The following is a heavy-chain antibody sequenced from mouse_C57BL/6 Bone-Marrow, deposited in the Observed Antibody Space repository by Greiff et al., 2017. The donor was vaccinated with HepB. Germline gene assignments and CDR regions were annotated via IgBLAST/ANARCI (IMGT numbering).Heavy chain of an antibody. J-gene: IGHJ3*01. D-gene: IGHD1-1*02. CDR1: GYTFTSYW. CDR3: ASDRLWLWFAY. Sequence: QVQLQQPGAELVKPGASVKLSCKASGYTFTSYWMHWVKQRPGQGLEWIGMIHPNSGSTNYNEKFKSKATLTVDKSSSTAYMQLSSLTSEDSAVYYCASDRLWLWFAYWGQGTLVTVSA. V-gene: IGHV1-64*01. CDR2: IHPNSGST.